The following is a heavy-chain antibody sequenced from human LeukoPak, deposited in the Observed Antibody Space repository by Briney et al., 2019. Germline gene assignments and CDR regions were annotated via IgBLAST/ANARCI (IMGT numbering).Heavy chain of an antibody. J-gene: IGHJ3*02. CDR1: GFTFSSYS. CDR3: ARDNRDSSAYYRGAFDI. D-gene: IGHD3-22*01. CDR2: ISSSSNYI. V-gene: IGHV3-21*01. Sequence: KPGGSLRLSCAASGFTFSSYSMNWVRQAPGKGLEWVSSISSSSNYIYYADSVKGRFTISRDNAKNSLNLQMNSLRAEDTAVYYCARDNRDSSAYYRGAFDIWGQGTMVTVSS.